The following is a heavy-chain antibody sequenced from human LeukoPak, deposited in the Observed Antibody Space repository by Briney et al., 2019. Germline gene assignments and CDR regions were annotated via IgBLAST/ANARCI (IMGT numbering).Heavy chain of an antibody. CDR3: AKDNEFGRRTYYYYYYMDV. CDR2: ISWDGGST. V-gene: IGHV3-43*02. Sequence: GGSLRLSCAASGFTFSSYAMSWVRQAPGKGLEWVSLISWDGGSTYYADSVKGRFTISRDNSKNSLYLQMNSLRTEDTALYYCAKDNEFGRRTYYYYYYMDVWGKGTTVTVSS. CDR1: GFTFSSYA. J-gene: IGHJ6*03. D-gene: IGHD3-10*01.